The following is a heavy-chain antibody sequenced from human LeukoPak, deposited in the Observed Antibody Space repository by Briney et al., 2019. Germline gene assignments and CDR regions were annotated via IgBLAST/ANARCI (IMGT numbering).Heavy chain of an antibody. CDR2: ISSSSSYT. Sequence: TGGSLRLSCAASGFTFSDYYMSWIRQAPGKGLEWVSYISSSSSYTNYADSVKGRFTISRDNAKNSLYLQMNSLRAEDTAVYYCARGRYDSSGYNAIDIWGQGTMVTVSS. J-gene: IGHJ3*02. D-gene: IGHD3-22*01. V-gene: IGHV3-11*05. CDR1: GFTFSDYY. CDR3: ARGRYDSSGYNAIDI.